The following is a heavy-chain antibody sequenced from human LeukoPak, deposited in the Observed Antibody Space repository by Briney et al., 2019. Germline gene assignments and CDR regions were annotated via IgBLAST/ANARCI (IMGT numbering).Heavy chain of an antibody. D-gene: IGHD6-6*01. CDR2: ISNSGGST. CDR1: GFTFSSYA. J-gene: IGHJ4*02. CDR3: AKETSSSFDY. V-gene: IGHV3-23*01. Sequence: GGSLRLSCAASGFTFSSYAMTWVRQAPGKGLEWVSGISNSGGSTYYADSVKGRFTISRDNSKNTLYLQMNSLRAEDTAVYYCAKETSSSFDYWGQGTLVTVSS.